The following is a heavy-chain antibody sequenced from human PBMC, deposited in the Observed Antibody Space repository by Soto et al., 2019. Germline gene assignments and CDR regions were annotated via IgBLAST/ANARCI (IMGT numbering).Heavy chain of an antibody. Sequence: GGSLRLSCVASGFTYGFYAMSWVRQAPGTGLGWVASIDGSGGRMYYADSVKARFMISRDNSKNMLFLQMNSLRAEDSAVYYCAKSAAYSESGGYWPPNFQHWGLGTLVTVSS. J-gene: IGHJ1*01. CDR3: AKSAAYSESGGYWPPNFQH. D-gene: IGHD3-22*01. V-gene: IGHV3-23*01. CDR1: GFTYGFYA. CDR2: IDGSGGRM.